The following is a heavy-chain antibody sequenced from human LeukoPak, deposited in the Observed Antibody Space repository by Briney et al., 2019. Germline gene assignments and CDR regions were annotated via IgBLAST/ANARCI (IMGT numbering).Heavy chain of an antibody. V-gene: IGHV3-48*02. CDR1: GFTFSNYG. Sequence: GGSLRLSCAASGFTFSNYGMTWVRQAPGKGLEWVSYISSSSSIYYADSVKGRFTISRDNVKNSVYLQMNSLRAEDTAVYYCAMRIGFDYWGQGTLVTASS. CDR2: ISSSSSI. J-gene: IGHJ4*02. CDR3: AMRIGFDY.